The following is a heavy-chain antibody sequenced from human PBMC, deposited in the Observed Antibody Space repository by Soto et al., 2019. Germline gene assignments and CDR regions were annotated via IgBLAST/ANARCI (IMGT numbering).Heavy chain of an antibody. V-gene: IGHV3-33*01. Sequence: QVQLVESGGGVVQPGRSLRLSCAASGFTFSSYGMHWVRQAPGKGLEWVAVIWYDGSNKYYADSVKGRFTISRDNSKNTLYLQMNSLRAEDTAVYYCARGRDTPIYYYYGMDVWGQGTTVTVSS. CDR3: ARGRDTPIYYYYGMDV. CDR2: IWYDGSNK. CDR1: GFTFSSYG. D-gene: IGHD5-18*01. J-gene: IGHJ6*02.